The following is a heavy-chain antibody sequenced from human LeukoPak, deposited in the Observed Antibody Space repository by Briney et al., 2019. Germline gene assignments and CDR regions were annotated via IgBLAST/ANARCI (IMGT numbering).Heavy chain of an antibody. CDR2: INSDGSST. V-gene: IGHV3-74*01. CDR1: GFTFSSYW. Sequence: GGSLRLSCAASGFTFSSYWMHWVRQAPGKGLVWVSRINSDGSSTSYADSVKGRFTISRDNAKNTLYLQMNSLRAEDTAVYYCARERGSSWYALDYYYMDVWGKGTTVTVSS. CDR3: ARERGSSWYALDYYYMDV. J-gene: IGHJ6*03. D-gene: IGHD6-13*01.